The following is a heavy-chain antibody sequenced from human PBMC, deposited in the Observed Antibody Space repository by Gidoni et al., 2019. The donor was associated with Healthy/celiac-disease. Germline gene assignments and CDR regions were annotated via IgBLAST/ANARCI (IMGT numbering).Heavy chain of an antibody. Sequence: EVQLLESGGGLVQPGGSLRLSCAASGFPFSSYAISLFRQAPGKGLEWVSAISGSGGSTYYADSVKGRFTISRDNSKNTLYLQMNSLRAEDTAVYYCAKDKRIMITFGGVIGINAFDIWGQGTMVTVSS. D-gene: IGHD3-16*02. V-gene: IGHV3-23*01. J-gene: IGHJ3*02. CDR2: ISGSGGST. CDR3: AKDKRIMITFGGVIGINAFDI. CDR1: GFPFSSYA.